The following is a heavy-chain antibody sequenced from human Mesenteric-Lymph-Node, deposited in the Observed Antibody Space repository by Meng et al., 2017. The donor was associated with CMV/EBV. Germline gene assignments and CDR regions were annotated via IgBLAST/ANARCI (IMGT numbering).Heavy chain of an antibody. Sequence: GGSLRLSCEASGFSFDRHGMNWVRQAPGKGLEWVASMSSGTNYIHYADSVKGRFTISRDNAKNSLYLQMSSLRVEDMAFYYCAKERGDGSTWYYFDYWGQGALVTVSS. CDR2: MSSGTNYI. D-gene: IGHD6-13*01. J-gene: IGHJ4*02. CDR1: GFSFDRHG. V-gene: IGHV3-21*04. CDR3: AKERGDGSTWYYFDY.